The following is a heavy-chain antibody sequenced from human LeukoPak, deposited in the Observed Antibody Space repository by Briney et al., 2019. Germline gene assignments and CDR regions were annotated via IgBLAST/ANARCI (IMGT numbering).Heavy chain of an antibody. CDR2: ISGSGGST. J-gene: IGHJ4*02. Sequence: GGSLRLSCAASGFIFSQYSMNWVRQAPGKGLEWVAAISGSGGSTYYADSVKGRFTISRDNSKNTLYLQMNSLRAEDTAVYYCAKDYYYDSSGYSLWGQGTLVTVSS. CDR3: AKDYYYDSSGYSL. V-gene: IGHV3-23*01. CDR1: GFIFSQYS. D-gene: IGHD3-22*01.